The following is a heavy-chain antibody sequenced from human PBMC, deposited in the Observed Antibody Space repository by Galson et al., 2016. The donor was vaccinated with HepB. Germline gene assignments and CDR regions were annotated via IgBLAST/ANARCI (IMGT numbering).Heavy chain of an antibody. J-gene: IGHJ5*02. CDR2: ISGSSDLI. CDR3: ARGSTGSDNWFGP. Sequence: SLRLSCAASGFTFSTYGMNWVRQAPGKGLEWLSYISGSSDLIHYADSVKGRFTITRDSAKNSLYLQMNSLRDEDTAVYYRARGSTGSDNWFGPWGQGTLVTVSS. V-gene: IGHV3-48*02. D-gene: IGHD6-19*01. CDR1: GFTFSTYG.